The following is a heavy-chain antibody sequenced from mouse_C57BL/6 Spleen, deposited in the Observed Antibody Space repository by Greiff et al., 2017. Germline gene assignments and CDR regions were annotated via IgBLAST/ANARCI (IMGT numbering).Heavy chain of an antibody. CDR1: GYSFTGYY. CDR3: ARPGTMDY. D-gene: IGHD4-1*01. CDR2: INPSTGGT. Sequence: VQLQQSGPELVKPGASVKISCKVSGYSFTGYYMNWVKQSPEKSLEWIGEINPSTGGTTYNQKFKAKATLTVDKSSSTAYMQLKSLTSEDSAVYYCARPGTMDYWGQGTSVTVSS. J-gene: IGHJ4*01. V-gene: IGHV1-42*01.